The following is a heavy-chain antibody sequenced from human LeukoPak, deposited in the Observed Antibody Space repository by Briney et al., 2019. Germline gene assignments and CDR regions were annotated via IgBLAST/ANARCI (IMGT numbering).Heavy chain of an antibody. CDR3: AKDRWKTVLRGPDY. CDR2: ITGTGGRT. J-gene: IGHJ4*02. Sequence: GGSLRLSCAASRVTFSNSAMSWVRQAPGKGLEWVLGITGTGGRTYYADSVQGRFTISRDNPRNTLYLQMNSLRVEDTAIYYCAKDRWKTVLRGPDYWGQGTLVTVSS. CDR1: RVTFSNSA. D-gene: IGHD2-8*01. V-gene: IGHV3-23*01.